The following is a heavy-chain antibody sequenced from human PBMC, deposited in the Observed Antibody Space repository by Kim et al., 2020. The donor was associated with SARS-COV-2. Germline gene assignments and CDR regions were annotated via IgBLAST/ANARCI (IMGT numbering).Heavy chain of an antibody. CDR3: ARGATPNYYGSGSYHRYSYYDGMDV. J-gene: IGHJ6*02. D-gene: IGHD3-10*01. Sequence: SETLSLTCTVSGGSISSGSYYWSWIRQPAGKGLEWIGRIYTSGSTNYNPSLKSRVTISVDTSKNQFSLKLSSVTAADTAVYYCARGATPNYYGSGSYHRYSYYDGMDVWGQGTTVTVSS. CDR1: GGSISSGSYY. CDR2: IYTSGST. V-gene: IGHV4-61*02.